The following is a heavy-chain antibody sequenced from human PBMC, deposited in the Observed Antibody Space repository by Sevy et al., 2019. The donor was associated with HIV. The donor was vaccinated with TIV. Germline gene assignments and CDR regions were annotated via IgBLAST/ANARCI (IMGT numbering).Heavy chain of an antibody. CDR2: IKQDGSEK. V-gene: IGHV3-7*01. D-gene: IGHD5-18*01. CDR3: ARGGIQLWADYYGMDV. J-gene: IGHJ6*02. Sequence: GGSLRLSCAASGFTFSSYWMSWVRQAPGKGLEWVAIIKQDGSEKYYVDSVKGRFTISRDNAKNSLYLQMNSLRAEDTAVYYCARGGIQLWADYYGMDVWGQGTTVTVSS. CDR1: GFTFSSYW.